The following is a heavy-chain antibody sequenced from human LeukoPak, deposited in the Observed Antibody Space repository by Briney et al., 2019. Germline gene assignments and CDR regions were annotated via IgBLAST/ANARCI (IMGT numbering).Heavy chain of an antibody. J-gene: IGHJ4*02. CDR2: IRYDGSYK. D-gene: IGHD6-13*01. V-gene: IGHV3-30*02. CDR3: AKTKEWNTTSWSYFDY. CDR1: GFTFSNCG. Sequence: GGSLRLSWAASGFTFSNCGMHWVRQAPGKGLEWVAFIRYDGSYKYYADSVKGRFTISRDDSKNTLYLQMNSLRAEDTAVYYCAKTKEWNTTSWSYFDYWGQGTLVTVSS.